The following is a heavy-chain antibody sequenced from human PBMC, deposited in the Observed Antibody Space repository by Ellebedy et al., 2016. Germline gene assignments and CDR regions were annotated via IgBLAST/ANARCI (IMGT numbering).Heavy chain of an antibody. J-gene: IGHJ4*02. V-gene: IGHV4-59*01. D-gene: IGHD4-17*01. CDR1: GGSFSGYY. Sequence: SETLSLTXAVYGGSFSGYYWSWIRQPPGKELEWIGYIYYSGSTKYNPSLKSRVTISVDTSKNQFSLKLSSVTAADTAVYYCARGSTVTTYFDYWGQGTLVTVSS. CDR2: IYYSGST. CDR3: ARGSTVTTYFDY.